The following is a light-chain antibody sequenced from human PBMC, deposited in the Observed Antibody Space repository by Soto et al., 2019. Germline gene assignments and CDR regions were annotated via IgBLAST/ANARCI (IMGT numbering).Light chain of an antibody. CDR2: DAS. Sequence: DIHMTHXXSSLSASVGDRVTIXCQASQDISNYLNWYQQKPGKAPKLLIYDASNLETGVPSRFSGSGSGTEFTLTISSVQPDDFATYYCQKYNSAPRTFGQGTKVDIK. J-gene: IGKJ1*01. CDR3: QKYNSAPRT. CDR1: QDISNY. V-gene: IGKV1-33*01.